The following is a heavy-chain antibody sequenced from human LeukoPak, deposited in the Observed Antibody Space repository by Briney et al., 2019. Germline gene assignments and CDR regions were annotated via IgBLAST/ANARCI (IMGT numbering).Heavy chain of an antibody. D-gene: IGHD3-9*01. CDR2: IYYSGSI. CDR1: GGSISSSSYY. CDR3: ATRYFDWLVD. V-gene: IGHV4-39*01. J-gene: IGHJ3*01. Sequence: SETLSLTCTVSGGSISSSSYYWGWIRQPPGKGLEWIGSIYYSGSIYYNPSLKSRVTISVDTSKNQFSLKLSSVTAADTAVYYCATRYFDWLVDWGQGTMVTVSS.